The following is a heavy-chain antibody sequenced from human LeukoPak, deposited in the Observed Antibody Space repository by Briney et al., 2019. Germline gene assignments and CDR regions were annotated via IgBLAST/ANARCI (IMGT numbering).Heavy chain of an antibody. V-gene: IGHV3-23*01. J-gene: IGHJ4*02. CDR2: ISGSGGST. Sequence: GGSLRLSCAASGFTFSNYAMSWVRQAPGKGLEWVSAISGSGGSTYYADSVKGRFTISRDNSNNTLYLQMSSLRAGDTAVYYCARHTGSTWSTGYWGQGALVTVSS. D-gene: IGHD6-13*01. CDR3: ARHTGSTWSTGY. CDR1: GFTFSNYA.